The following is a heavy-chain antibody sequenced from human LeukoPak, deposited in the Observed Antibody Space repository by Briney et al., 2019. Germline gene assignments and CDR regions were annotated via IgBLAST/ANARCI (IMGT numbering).Heavy chain of an antibody. Sequence: SETLSLTCTVSGGSISSYYWSWIRQPPGKGLEWIGYIYTSGGTNYNPSLKSRVTISVDTSKNQFSLKLSSVTAADTAVYYCARLRYDSSGYYSYYYYMDVWGKGTTVTVSS. D-gene: IGHD3-22*01. V-gene: IGHV4-4*09. CDR1: GGSISSYY. CDR3: ARLRYDSSGYYSYYYYMDV. CDR2: IYTSGGT. J-gene: IGHJ6*03.